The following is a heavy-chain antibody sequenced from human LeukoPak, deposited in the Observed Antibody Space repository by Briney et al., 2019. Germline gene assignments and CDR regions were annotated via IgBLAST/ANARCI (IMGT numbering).Heavy chain of an antibody. D-gene: IGHD3-22*01. CDR3: TRSGYRHPYHFDS. Sequence: GGSLRLSCAASGFTFSSDAMSWVRQAPGKGLEWVSVIFTGGGTDHADSVKGRFTISRDNSKNTLSLQMNSLRAGDTAIYYCTRSGYRHPYHFDSWGQGTLVTVSS. J-gene: IGHJ4*02. CDR2: IFTGGGT. V-gene: IGHV3-53*01. CDR1: GFTFSSDA.